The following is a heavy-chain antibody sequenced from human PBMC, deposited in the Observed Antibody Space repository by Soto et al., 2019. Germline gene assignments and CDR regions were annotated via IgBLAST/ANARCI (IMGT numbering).Heavy chain of an antibody. D-gene: IGHD6-13*01. Sequence: PGGSLRLSCAASGFTFSSYSMNWVRQAPGKGLEWVSYISSSSSTIYYADPVKGRFTISRDNAKNSLYLQMNSLRDEDTAVYYCARDGSSWYGNGYGALDIWGQGTMVTVSS. CDR1: GFTFSSYS. J-gene: IGHJ3*02. CDR2: ISSSSSTI. CDR3: ARDGSSWYGNGYGALDI. V-gene: IGHV3-48*02.